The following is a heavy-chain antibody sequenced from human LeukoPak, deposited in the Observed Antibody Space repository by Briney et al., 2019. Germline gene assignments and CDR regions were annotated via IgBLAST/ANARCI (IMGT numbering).Heavy chain of an antibody. D-gene: IGHD2/OR15-2a*01. CDR1: GFTFSNYA. J-gene: IGHJ4*02. CDR3: VRDSSFAFDY. CDR2: IWDSSRIT. Sequence: GGSLRLSCAVSGFTFSNYAMSWVRQAPGKGLEWLPYIWDSSRITYQADSVKGRFTISRDNAKSSLYLQMNSLRDEDTAVYYCVRDSSFAFDYWGQGILVTVSS. V-gene: IGHV3-48*02.